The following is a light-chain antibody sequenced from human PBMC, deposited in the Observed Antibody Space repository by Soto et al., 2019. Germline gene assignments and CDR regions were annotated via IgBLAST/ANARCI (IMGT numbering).Light chain of an antibody. J-gene: IGLJ3*02. CDR1: SSDVGGYKY. CDR2: EVS. V-gene: IGLV2-8*01. CDR3: SSYAGSNNWV. Sequence: QSALTQPPSASGSPGQSVTISCTGTSSDVGGYKYVSWYQQHPGKAPKVMIYEVSKRPSGVPDRFSGSKSGNTAPLTVSGLQAEDEADYYCSSYAGSNNWVFGGGTKVTVL.